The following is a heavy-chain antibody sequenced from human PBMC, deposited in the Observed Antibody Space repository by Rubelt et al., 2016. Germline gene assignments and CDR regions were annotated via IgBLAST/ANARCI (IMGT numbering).Heavy chain of an antibody. CDR2: IYYSGST. V-gene: IGHV4-39*01. CDR3: ARRTYSSSPFDP. Sequence: QLQLRESGPGLVKPSETLSLTCTVSGGSISSSYYWGWIRQPPGEGLEWIGSIYYSGSTYYSPSLKSRVTISVDTSTNQFPVKRSIGTAAAAAVYYCARRTYSSSPFDPWGQGTLVTVSS. D-gene: IGHD6-13*01. J-gene: IGHJ5*02. CDR1: GGSISSSYY.